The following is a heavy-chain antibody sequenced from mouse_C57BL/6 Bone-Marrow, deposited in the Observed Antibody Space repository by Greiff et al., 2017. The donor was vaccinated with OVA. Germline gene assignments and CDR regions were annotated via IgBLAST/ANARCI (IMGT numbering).Heavy chain of an antibody. J-gene: IGHJ2*01. CDR2: IDPSDSYT. V-gene: IGHV1-69*01. D-gene: IGHD2-4*01. CDR3: ARDYRGFDD. Sequence: QVQLQQPGAELVMPGASVKLSCKASGYTFTSYWMHWLKQRPGRGLVWIGEIDPSDSYTNYNQKFKSRSTLTVDTSSNTSFMKLSSLTSEDSAVYYCARDYRGFDDWGQGTTLTVSS. CDR1: GYTFTSYW.